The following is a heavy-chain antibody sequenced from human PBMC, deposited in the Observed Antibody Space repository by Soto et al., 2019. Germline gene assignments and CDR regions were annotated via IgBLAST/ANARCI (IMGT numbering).Heavy chain of an antibody. CDR1: GYTFTSYD. Sequence: QVQLVQSGAEVKKPGASVKVSCKASGYTFTSYDINWVRQATGQGREWMGWMNTNSGNTGYAQKFQGRVTMTRDTSINTAYMELSRLRSEDTAVYYCASEVAGRSYQPIDFWGQGTLVTVSS. CDR3: ASEVAGRSYQPIDF. J-gene: IGHJ4*02. V-gene: IGHV1-8*01. D-gene: IGHD2-15*01. CDR2: MNTNSGNT.